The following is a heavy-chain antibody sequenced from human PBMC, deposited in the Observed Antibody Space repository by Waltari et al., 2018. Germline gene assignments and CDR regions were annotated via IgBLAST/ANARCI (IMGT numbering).Heavy chain of an antibody. CDR1: GYSFTSYW. J-gene: IGHJ6*02. D-gene: IGHD6-6*01. V-gene: IGHV5-51*01. Sequence: EVQLVQSGAEVKKPGESLKISCKGSGYSFTSYWIGWVRKVPGKGLEWMGIIYPGYSDTRYSPSFQGQVTISADKSISTAYLQWSSLKASDTAMYYCARHRVEIAARPEPKLYGMDVWGQGTTVTVSS. CDR2: IYPGYSDT. CDR3: ARHRVEIAARPEPKLYGMDV.